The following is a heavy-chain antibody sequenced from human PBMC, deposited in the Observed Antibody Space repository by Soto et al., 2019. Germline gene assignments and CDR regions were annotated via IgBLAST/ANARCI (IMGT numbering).Heavy chain of an antibody. J-gene: IGHJ2*01. CDR2: ISSSDTI. V-gene: IGHV3-11*01. CDR3: ARDGGIGGWYFDL. Sequence: HVQLVESGGGLVKPGGSLRLSCAVSGFTFSDYYMSWFRQAPGKGLEWFSYISSSDTIYYADSVKGRFTISRDNAKNSLYLQMNSLRAEDTAVYYCARDGGIGGWYFDLWGRGTLVTVSS. D-gene: IGHD6-13*01. CDR1: GFTFSDYY.